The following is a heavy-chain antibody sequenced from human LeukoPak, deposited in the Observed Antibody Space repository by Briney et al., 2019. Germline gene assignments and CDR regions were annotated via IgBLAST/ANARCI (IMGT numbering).Heavy chain of an antibody. CDR3: AREETGYWYFDL. D-gene: IGHD1-1*01. Sequence: GGSLRLSCAASGFAFSFYAMSWLRQPPGKGLEWVSTINANSGTTSYAASVRGRFTISRDNSKNTLYLQMNSLRAEDTAVYYCAREETGYWYFDLWGRGTLVTVSS. CDR2: INANSGTT. J-gene: IGHJ2*01. CDR1: GFAFSFYA. V-gene: IGHV3-23*01.